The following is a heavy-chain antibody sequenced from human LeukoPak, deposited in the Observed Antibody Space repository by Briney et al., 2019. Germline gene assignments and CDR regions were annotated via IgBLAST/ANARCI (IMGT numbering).Heavy chain of an antibody. CDR3: ARDSGDSSGPSIWYFDL. J-gene: IGHJ2*01. CDR2: IYSGGTT. V-gene: IGHV3-53*01. D-gene: IGHD3-22*01. CDR1: GFTVSSNY. Sequence: GGSLRLSCAASGFTVSSNYMSWVRQAPGKGLEWVSIIYSGGTTYNADSVKGRFTISRDNSKNTLYLQMNSLRAEDTAVYYCARDSGDSSGPSIWYFDLWGRGTLVTVSS.